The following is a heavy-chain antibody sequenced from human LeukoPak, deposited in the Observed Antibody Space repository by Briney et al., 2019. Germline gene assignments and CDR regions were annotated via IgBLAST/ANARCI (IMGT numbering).Heavy chain of an antibody. CDR1: GYTFTNYG. Sequence: GASVKVSRKASGYTFTNYGISWVRQAPGKGLQFVGWISAYSGDTNYVQELQGRVTMSTDTSTSTAYMELRSLRSDDTAVYYCVRDDPRTLNTIYGVVPIDDTFDIWGQGTKVTVS. V-gene: IGHV1-18*01. CDR3: VRDDPRTLNTIYGVVPIDDTFDI. CDR2: ISAYSGDT. J-gene: IGHJ3*02. D-gene: IGHD3-3*01.